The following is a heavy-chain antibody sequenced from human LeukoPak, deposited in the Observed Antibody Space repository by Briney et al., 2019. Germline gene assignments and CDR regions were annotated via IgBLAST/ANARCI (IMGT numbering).Heavy chain of an antibody. CDR1: GGSISSGDYY. V-gene: IGHV4-30-4*08. D-gene: IGHD3-9*01. CDR2: IYYSGST. CDR3: ASRYFDWLSDFGY. Sequence: SETQSLTCTVSGGSISSGDYYWSWIRQPPGTGLEWIGYIYYSGSTYYNPSLKSRVTISVDTSKNQFSLKLSPVTTADTAVYYCASRYFDWLSDFGYWGQGTLVTVSS. J-gene: IGHJ4*02.